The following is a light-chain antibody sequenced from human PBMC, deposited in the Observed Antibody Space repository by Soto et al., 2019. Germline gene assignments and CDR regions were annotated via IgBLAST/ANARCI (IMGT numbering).Light chain of an antibody. CDR3: QQYGSSPRFT. J-gene: IGKJ3*01. CDR2: GAS. V-gene: IGKV3-20*01. Sequence: EIVLTQSPGTLSLSPGERATLSCRASQSVSSSYLAWYQQKPGQAPRLLIYGASSRATGIPDRFSGSGSGTDFGLTISRLEPEDFAVYYCQQYGSSPRFTFGPGTKVDIK. CDR1: QSVSSSY.